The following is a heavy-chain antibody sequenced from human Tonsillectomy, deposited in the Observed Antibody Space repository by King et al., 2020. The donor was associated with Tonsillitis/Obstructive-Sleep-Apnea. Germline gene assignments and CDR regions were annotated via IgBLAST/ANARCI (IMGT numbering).Heavy chain of an antibody. Sequence: VQLVESGGGLVQPGGSLRLSCAASGFTFSSYAMSWVRQAPGKGLEWVSAISGSGGSTYYADSVKGRFTISRDNSKNTLYLQMNSLRAEDTAVYYCAKVRTLSQWLVLGAFDIWGQGTMVTVSS. CDR2: ISGSGGST. CDR3: AKVRTLSQWLVLGAFDI. D-gene: IGHD6-19*01. J-gene: IGHJ3*02. V-gene: IGHV3-23*04. CDR1: GFTFSSYA.